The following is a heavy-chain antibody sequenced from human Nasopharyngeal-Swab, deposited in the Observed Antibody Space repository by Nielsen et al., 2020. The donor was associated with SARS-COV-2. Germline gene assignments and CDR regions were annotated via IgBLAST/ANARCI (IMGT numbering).Heavy chain of an antibody. CDR3: ERDGTYYDFWSGLPDY. J-gene: IGHJ4*02. V-gene: IGHV3-33*01. Sequence: GESLKISCAASGFTFSSYGMHWVRQAPGKGLEWVAVIWYDGSNKYYADSVKGRFTISRDNSKNTLYLQMNSLRAEDTAVYYCERDGTYYDFWSGLPDYWGQGTLVTVSS. CDR2: IWYDGSNK. D-gene: IGHD3-3*01. CDR1: GFTFSSYG.